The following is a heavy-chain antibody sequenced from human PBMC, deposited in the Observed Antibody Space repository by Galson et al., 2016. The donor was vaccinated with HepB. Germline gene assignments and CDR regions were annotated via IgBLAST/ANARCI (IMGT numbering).Heavy chain of an antibody. J-gene: IGHJ4*02. CDR3: AKVGWREYDGY. D-gene: IGHD3-10*01. Sequence: SLRLSCAASEFSFSNYGMSWVRQAPGKGLEWVSSITATGGSTYIADSVKGRFTISRDNSKNTVYLQMSSLRVDDTAVYYCAKVGWREYDGYWGQGTLVTVSS. CDR2: ITATGGST. V-gene: IGHV3-23*01. CDR1: EFSFSNYG.